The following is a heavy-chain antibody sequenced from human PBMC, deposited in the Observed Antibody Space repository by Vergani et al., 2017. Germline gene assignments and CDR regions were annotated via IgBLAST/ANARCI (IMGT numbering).Heavy chain of an antibody. J-gene: IGHJ6*03. CDR1: GFTLSSHA. Sequence: QVQLEESGGGVVQPGRSLRLSCAGSGFTLSSHAMHWVRQAPGKGLGWVAFIWYDGSKEYYADSVKGRFTISRDNSKNTLYLQMNNLRAADTAVYYCARSGYCAHGVCYMTYYYYMDVWGKGTAVTVSS. V-gene: IGHV3-33*01. D-gene: IGHD2-8*01. CDR3: ARSGYCAHGVCYMTYYYYMDV. CDR2: IWYDGSKE.